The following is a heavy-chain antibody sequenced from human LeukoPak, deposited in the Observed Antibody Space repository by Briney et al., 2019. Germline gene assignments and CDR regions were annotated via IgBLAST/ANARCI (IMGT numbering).Heavy chain of an antibody. Sequence: GGSLRLSCAASGFTFSSYAMHWVRQAPGKGLEWVAVISYDGSNKYYADSVKGRFTISRDNSKNTLYLQMNSLRAEDTAVYYRARDKGEGLVIIIYYFDYWGQGTLVTVSS. V-gene: IGHV3-30-3*01. CDR3: ARDKGEGLVIIIYYFDY. CDR1: GFTFSSYA. CDR2: ISYDGSNK. J-gene: IGHJ4*02. D-gene: IGHD3-9*01.